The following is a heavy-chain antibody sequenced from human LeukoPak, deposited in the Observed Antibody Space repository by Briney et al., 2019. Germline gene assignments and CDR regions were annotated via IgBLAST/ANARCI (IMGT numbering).Heavy chain of an antibody. CDR3: GGSGGLANQGAVFDY. CDR2: IYYSGST. D-gene: IGHD3-10*01. V-gene: IGHV4-30-4*01. CDR1: GGSISSGDYY. J-gene: IGHJ4*02. Sequence: SETLSLTCTVSGGSISSGDYYWSWIRQPPGKGLEWIGYIYYSGSTYYNPSLKSRVTISVDTSKNQFSLKLSSVTAADTAVYYWGGSGGLANQGAVFDYWGQGTLVTVSS.